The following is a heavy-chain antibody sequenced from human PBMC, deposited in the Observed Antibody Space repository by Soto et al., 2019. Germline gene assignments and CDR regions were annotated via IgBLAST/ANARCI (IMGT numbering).Heavy chain of an antibody. J-gene: IGHJ6*03. CDR2: TYYRSKWYN. D-gene: IGHD2-2*01. Sequence: SQTLSLTCAISGDSVSSNSAAWNWIRQSPSRGLEWLGRTYYRSKWYNDYAVSVKSRITINPDTSKNQFSLQLNSVTPEDTAVYYCAREPTPSIVVVPAAMGGGYYYYYMDVWGKGTTVTVSS. CDR1: GDSVSSNSAA. CDR3: AREPTPSIVVVPAAMGGGYYYYYMDV. V-gene: IGHV6-1*01.